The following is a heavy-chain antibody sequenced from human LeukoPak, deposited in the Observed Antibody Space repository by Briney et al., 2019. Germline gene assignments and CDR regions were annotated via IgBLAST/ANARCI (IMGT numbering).Heavy chain of an antibody. CDR1: GFTFSDYY. V-gene: IGHV3-30*18. CDR2: ISYDGSNK. J-gene: IGHJ6*03. D-gene: IGHD5-24*01. Sequence: WGSLRLSCAASGFTFSDYYMHWVRQAPGKGLEWVAVISYDGSNKYYADSVKGRFTISRDNSKNTLYLQMNSLRAEDTAVYYCAKVGGRWLQLGYYYYYMDVWGKGTTVTVSS. CDR3: AKVGGRWLQLGYYYYYMDV.